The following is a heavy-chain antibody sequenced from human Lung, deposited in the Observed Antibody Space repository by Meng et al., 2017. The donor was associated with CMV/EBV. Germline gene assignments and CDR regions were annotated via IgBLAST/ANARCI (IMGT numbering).Heavy chain of an antibody. CDR2: ISSDGSST. Sequence: GESXKISCAASGFTFSSYWMHWVRQAPGKGLVWVSRISSDGSSTIYADSVKGRFTISRDNAKNTLYLQMNSLRGEDTAVYYCARHRADYYVDYWGQGTLVTVSS. CDR3: ARHRADYYVDY. CDR1: GFTFSSYW. V-gene: IGHV3-74*01. J-gene: IGHJ4*02. D-gene: IGHD2-21*02.